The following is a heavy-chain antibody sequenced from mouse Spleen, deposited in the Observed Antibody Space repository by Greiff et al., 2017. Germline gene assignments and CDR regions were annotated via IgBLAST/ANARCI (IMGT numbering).Heavy chain of an antibody. CDR1: GYAFSSSW. D-gene: IGHD1-1*01. J-gene: IGHJ2*01. CDR3: ARSTVVAPGFDY. V-gene: IGHV1-82*01. Sequence: QVQLQQSGPELVKPGASVKISCKASGYAFSSSWMNWVKQRPGKGLEWIGRIYPGDGDTNYNGKFKGKATLTADKSSSTAYMQLSSLTSEDSAVYFCARSTVVAPGFDYWGQGTTLTVSS. CDR2: IYPGDGDT.